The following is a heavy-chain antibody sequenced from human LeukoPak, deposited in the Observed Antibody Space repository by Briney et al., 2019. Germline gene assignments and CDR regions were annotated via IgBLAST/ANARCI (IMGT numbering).Heavy chain of an antibody. D-gene: IGHD5-18*01. CDR2: ISTSGNTI. CDR3: ARDGPGYSFDY. Sequence: GGSLRLSCAASGFTFSGYEMNWVRQAPGKGLEWVSCISTSGNTIYYADSLKGRFTVSRDNARSSLYLQVDSLRAEDTAIYYCARDGPGYSFDYWGQGTLVTVSS. CDR1: GFTFSGYE. V-gene: IGHV3-48*03. J-gene: IGHJ4*02.